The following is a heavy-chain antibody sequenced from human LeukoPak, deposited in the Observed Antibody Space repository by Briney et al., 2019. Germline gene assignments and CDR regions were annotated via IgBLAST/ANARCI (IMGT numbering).Heavy chain of an antibody. D-gene: IGHD3-22*01. CDR2: ISGSGGST. CDR3: AKEGNYYYDSSGYYLDY. V-gene: IGHV3-23*01. CDR1: GFTFSSYG. J-gene: IGHJ4*02. Sequence: GGSLRLSCAASGFTFSSYGMHWVRQAPGKGLEWVSAISGSGGSTYYADSVKGRFTISRDNSKNTLYLQMNSLRAEDTAVYYCAKEGNYYYDSSGYYLDYWGQGTLVTVSS.